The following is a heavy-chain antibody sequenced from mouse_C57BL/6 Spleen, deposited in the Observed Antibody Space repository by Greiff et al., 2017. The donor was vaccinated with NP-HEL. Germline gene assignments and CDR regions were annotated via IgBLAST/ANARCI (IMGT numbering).Heavy chain of an antibody. J-gene: IGHJ4*01. D-gene: IGHD2-1*01. Sequence: EVMLVESGEGLVKPGGSLKLSCAASGFTFSSYAMSWVRQTPEKRLEWVAYISSGGDYIYYADTVKGRFTISRDNARNTLYLQMSSLKSEDTPMYYCTRAAMGGLHHYYAMDYWGQGTSVTVSS. CDR3: TRAAMGGLHHYYAMDY. CDR2: ISSGGDYI. CDR1: GFTFSSYA. V-gene: IGHV5-9-1*02.